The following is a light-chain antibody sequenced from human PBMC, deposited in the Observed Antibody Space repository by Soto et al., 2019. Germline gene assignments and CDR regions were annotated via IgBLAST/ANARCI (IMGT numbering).Light chain of an antibody. Sequence: EIVMTQSPATLSVSPGERATVSCRASQSVNSNLAWYQQKVGQAPRLLIYDANTRATGIPARFSGSGSGTELTLTISSLQSEDFAVYYCEQYDKWPPWTFGQGTKVEIK. CDR1: QSVNSN. V-gene: IGKV3-15*01. J-gene: IGKJ1*01. CDR2: DAN. CDR3: EQYDKWPPWT.